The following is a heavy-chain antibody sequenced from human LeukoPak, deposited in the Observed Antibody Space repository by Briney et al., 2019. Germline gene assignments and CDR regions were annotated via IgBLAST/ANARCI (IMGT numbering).Heavy chain of an antibody. CDR1: GGSISSGGYY. CDR2: IYYSGST. Sequence: PSETLSLTCTVSGGSISSGGYYWSWIRQHPGKGLEWIGYIYYSGSTYYNPSLKSRVTISVDTSKNQFSLKLSSVTAADTAVYYCARDGKHLTNYYDSSGYYGKDDAFDIWGQGTMVTVSS. D-gene: IGHD3-22*01. V-gene: IGHV4-31*03. CDR3: ARDGKHLTNYYDSSGYYGKDDAFDI. J-gene: IGHJ3*02.